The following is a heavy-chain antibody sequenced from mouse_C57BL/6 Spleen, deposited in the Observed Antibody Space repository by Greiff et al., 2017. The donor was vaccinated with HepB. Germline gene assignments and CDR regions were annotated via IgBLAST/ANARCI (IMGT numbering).Heavy chain of an antibody. Sequence: VQLQQSGAELVRPGTSVKVSCKASGYAFTNYLIEWVKQRPGQGLEWIGVINPGSGGTNYNEKFKGKATLTADKSSSTAYMQLSSLTSEDSAVYFCARGGSSRGFDYWGQGTTLTVSS. J-gene: IGHJ2*01. D-gene: IGHD1-1*01. CDR3: ARGGSSRGFDY. CDR1: GYAFTNYL. CDR2: INPGSGGT. V-gene: IGHV1-54*01.